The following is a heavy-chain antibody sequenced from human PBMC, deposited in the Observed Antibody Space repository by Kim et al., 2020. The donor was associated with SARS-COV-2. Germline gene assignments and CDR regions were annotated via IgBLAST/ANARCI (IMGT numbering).Heavy chain of an antibody. D-gene: IGHD3-22*01. V-gene: IGHV4-59*13. CDR3: ARGYGTYYYDSSGYPDNAFDI. J-gene: IGHJ3*02. CDR1: GGSISSYY. Sequence: SETLSLTCTVSGGSISSYYWSWIRQPPGKGLEWIGYIYYSGSTNYNPSLKSRVTISVDTSKNQFSLKLSSVTAADTAVYYCARGYGTYYYDSSGYPDNAFDIWGQGTMVTVSS. CDR2: IYYSGST.